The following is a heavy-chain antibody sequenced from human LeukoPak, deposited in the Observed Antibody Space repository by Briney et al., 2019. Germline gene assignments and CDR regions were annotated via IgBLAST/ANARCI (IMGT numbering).Heavy chain of an antibody. Sequence: GGSLRLSCSASGFSFSTSWMEWVRQVPGKGLVWVSCIMGDARGATYADSVKGRFTISRDNAKNSLYLQLNSLRPEDTAVYYCARTSRWGSGWFLGVNAFDIWGQGTMVTVSS. CDR2: IMGDARGA. V-gene: IGHV3-74*03. CDR1: GFSFSTSW. J-gene: IGHJ3*02. CDR3: ARTSRWGSGWFLGVNAFDI. D-gene: IGHD6-19*01.